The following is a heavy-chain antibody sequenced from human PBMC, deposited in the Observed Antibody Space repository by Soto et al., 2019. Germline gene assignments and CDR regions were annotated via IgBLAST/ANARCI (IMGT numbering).Heavy chain of an antibody. D-gene: IGHD6-6*01. Sequence: EVQLLESGGSLVQPRGSLRLSCAASGFTFSSYAMSWVRQGPGKGLEWVSAISDSGGTTYYADSVKGRFTISRDNSKSTLYLQMNSLRDEDTAIYYCARSSSSSGPWGQGTLVTVSS. CDR3: ARSSSSSGP. CDR2: ISDSGGTT. CDR1: GFTFSSYA. J-gene: IGHJ4*02. V-gene: IGHV3-23*01.